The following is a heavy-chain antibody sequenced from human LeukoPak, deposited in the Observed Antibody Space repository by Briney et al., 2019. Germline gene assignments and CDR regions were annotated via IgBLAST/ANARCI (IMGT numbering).Heavy chain of an antibody. Sequence: PGGSLRLSCAASGFTFDDYGMSWVRQAPGKGLEWVSGINWNGGSTGYADSVKGRFTISRDNAKNSLYLQMNSLRAEDTALYYCAREFVPFGAARNPGYWGQGTLVTVSS. V-gene: IGHV3-20*04. J-gene: IGHJ4*02. CDR3: AREFVPFGAARNPGY. CDR2: INWNGGST. D-gene: IGHD1-14*01. CDR1: GFTFDDYG.